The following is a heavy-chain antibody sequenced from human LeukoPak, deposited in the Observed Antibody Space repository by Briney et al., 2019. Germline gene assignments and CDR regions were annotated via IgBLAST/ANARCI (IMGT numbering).Heavy chain of an antibody. CDR2: ISYDGSNK. D-gene: IGHD3-22*01. V-gene: IGHV3-30*04. Sequence: PGGSLRLSCAASGFTFSNYAIHWVRQAPGKGLEWVAVISYDGSNKYYADSVKGRFTISRDNSKNTLFLQMNSLRAEDTAVYYCARDDYDSSTPYYFDYWGQGTLVTVSS. CDR3: ARDDYDSSTPYYFDY. CDR1: GFTFSNYA. J-gene: IGHJ4*02.